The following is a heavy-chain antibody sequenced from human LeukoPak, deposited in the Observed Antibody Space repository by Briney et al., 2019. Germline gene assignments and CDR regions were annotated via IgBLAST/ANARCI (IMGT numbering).Heavy chain of an antibody. CDR2: IIPIFGTA. D-gene: IGHD2-2*01. Sequence: GASVKVSCKASGGTFSSYAISWVRQAPGQGLEWMGGIIPIFGTANYAQKFQGRVTITTDESTSTAYMELSRLRSDDTAVYYCASNRGYCSSNSCPQNDAFDIWGQGTMVTVSS. CDR3: ASNRGYCSSNSCPQNDAFDI. V-gene: IGHV1-69*05. J-gene: IGHJ3*02. CDR1: GGTFSSYA.